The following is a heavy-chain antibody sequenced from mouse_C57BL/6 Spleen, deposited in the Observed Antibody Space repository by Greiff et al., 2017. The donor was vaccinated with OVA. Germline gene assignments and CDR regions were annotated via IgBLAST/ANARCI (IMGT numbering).Heavy chain of an antibody. V-gene: IGHV2-3*01. CDR1: GFSLTSYG. CDR3: AKQIVRYAMDY. Sequence: VQLQQSGPGLVAPSQSLSITCTVLGFSLTSYGVSWVRQPPGKGLEWLGVIWGDGSTNYHSVLISRLSISKDNSKSQVFLKLNSLQTDDTATYYCAKQIVRYAMDYWGQGTSVTVSS. J-gene: IGHJ4*01. CDR2: IWGDGST.